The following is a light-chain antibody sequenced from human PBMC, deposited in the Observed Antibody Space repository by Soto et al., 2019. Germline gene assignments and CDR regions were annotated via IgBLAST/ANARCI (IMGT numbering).Light chain of an antibody. CDR2: EAS. V-gene: IGKV3D-15*01. CDR1: QSVGSN. J-gene: IGKJ5*01. CDR3: QQYNNWPPIT. Sequence: EVVMTQSPATVPVSLGGRVTLSCRASQSVGSNLAWYQQKPGQPPRLLIYEASNRDTGVPTRFSGSGSGTEFTLTISSLQSEDFAVYYCQQYNNWPPITFGQGTRLEI.